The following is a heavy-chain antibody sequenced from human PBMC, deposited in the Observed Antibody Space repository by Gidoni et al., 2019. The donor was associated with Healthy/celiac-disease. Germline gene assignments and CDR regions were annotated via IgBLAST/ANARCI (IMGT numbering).Heavy chain of an antibody. J-gene: IGHJ4*02. V-gene: IGHV4-39*01. D-gene: IGHD2-15*01. CDR1: GGSISSSSYY. CDR2: IYYSGST. Sequence: QLQLQESGPGLVKPSETLSLTCTVSGGSISSSSYYWGWIRQPPGKGLEWIGSIYYSGSTYYNPSLKSRVTISVDTSKNQFSLKLSSVTAADTAVYYCARLTLGYCSGGSCFVDYWGQGTLVTVSS. CDR3: ARLTLGYCSGGSCFVDY.